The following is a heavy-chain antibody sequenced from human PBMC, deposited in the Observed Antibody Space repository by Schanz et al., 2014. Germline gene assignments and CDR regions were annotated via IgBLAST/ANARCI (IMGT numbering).Heavy chain of an antibody. CDR2: ISAYNGKT. J-gene: IGHJ5*01. V-gene: IGHV1-18*03. CDR3: ARRRSTNVLMDGYWSVRMFKDDS. Sequence: SCKASGGTFSGYAISWVRQAPGHGLEWMGWISAYNGKTNYVKKVQGRVTMTTDTASRTAYKELRRLRAVHMEVHSCARRRSTNVLMDGYWSVRMFKDDS. D-gene: IGHD2-8*02. CDR1: GGTFSGYA.